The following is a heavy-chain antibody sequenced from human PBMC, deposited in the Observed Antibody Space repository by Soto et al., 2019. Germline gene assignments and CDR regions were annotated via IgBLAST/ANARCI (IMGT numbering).Heavy chain of an antibody. Sequence: HPGGSLRLSCAASGFTFSNYAMTWVRQAPGKGLQWISSVDGSGGDTYYAGSVKGRFTVFRDNSKNTLFLQMNSLRAEDTALYYCAKVAGQAPHLSDYWGQGTLVTVSS. V-gene: IGHV3-23*01. CDR2: VDGSGGDT. CDR3: AKVAGQAPHLSDY. J-gene: IGHJ4*02. CDR1: GFTFSNYA.